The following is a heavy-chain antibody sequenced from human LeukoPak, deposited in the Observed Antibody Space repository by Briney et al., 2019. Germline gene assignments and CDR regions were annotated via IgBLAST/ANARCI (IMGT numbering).Heavy chain of an antibody. CDR2: SIGSSDSV. D-gene: IGHD3-10*01. J-gene: IGHJ4*02. Sequence: GGSLRLSCAASGFTFSTYSINWVRQAPGKGLEWVSLSIGSSDSVYYAESVRGRFTISRDNAKSSLYLQMNSLRAEDTAVYYCTRDLNDDDSGITRGAYWGQGTLVTVSS. CDR1: GFTFSTYS. CDR3: TRDLNDDDSGITRGAY. V-gene: IGHV3-21*06.